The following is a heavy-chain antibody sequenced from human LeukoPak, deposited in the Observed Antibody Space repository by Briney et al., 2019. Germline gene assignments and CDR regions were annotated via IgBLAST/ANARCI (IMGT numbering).Heavy chain of an antibody. V-gene: IGHV3-15*01. CDR2: IKSKTDGETT. CDR3: AKEGGLWFGAPSFDY. CDR1: GFIFSNAW. D-gene: IGHD3-10*01. J-gene: IGHJ4*02. Sequence: PGGSLRLSCAASGFIFSNAWMSWVRQAPGKGLEWVGRIKSKTDGETTDYATPVKGRFSISRDNSKNTLYLQMNSLRAEDTAVYYCAKEGGLWFGAPSFDYWGQGTLVTVSS.